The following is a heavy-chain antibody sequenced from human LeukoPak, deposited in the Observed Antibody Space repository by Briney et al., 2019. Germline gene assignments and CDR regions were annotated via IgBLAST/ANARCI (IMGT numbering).Heavy chain of an antibody. CDR1: GFTFSSYG. CDR3: ARSELWFGETYFDC. D-gene: IGHD3-10*01. V-gene: IGHV3-30*03. Sequence: PGGSLRLSCAASGFTFSSYGMHWVRQAPGKGLEWVAVISYDGSNKYYADSVKGRFTISRDNSKNTLYLQMNSLRAEDTAVYYCARSELWFGETYFDCWGQGTLVTVSS. J-gene: IGHJ4*02. CDR2: ISYDGSNK.